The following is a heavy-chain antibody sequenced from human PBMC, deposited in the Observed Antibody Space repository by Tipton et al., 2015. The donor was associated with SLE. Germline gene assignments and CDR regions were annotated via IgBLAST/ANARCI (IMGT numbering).Heavy chain of an antibody. V-gene: IGHV3-33*08. CDR1: GFTFSSCA. CDR3: ARDGPNYDIYDP. Sequence: SLRLSCTASGFTFSSCAMSWVRQAPGKGLEWVAFISSDGSIKWYADSVKGRFTISRDTPRNTLYLEMNSLRVDDGAMYFCARDGPNYDIYDPWGQGTLVSFSS. J-gene: IGHJ5*02. CDR2: ISSDGSIK. D-gene: IGHD3-9*01.